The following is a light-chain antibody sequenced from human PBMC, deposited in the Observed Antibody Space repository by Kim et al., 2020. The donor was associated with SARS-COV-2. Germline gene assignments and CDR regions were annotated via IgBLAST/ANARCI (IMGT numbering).Light chain of an antibody. CDR3: YAFAGSDSYL. J-gene: IGLJ1*01. CDR1: RSDVGAYNS. V-gene: IGLV2-11*03. Sequence: PGQSVTISCTGTRSDVGAYNSVSWYKQHPGKAPKLITFEVSQPSGGPDRFSGSKSGNAASLTISALQAEDEADYYCYAFAGSDSYLFGTGTKVTVL. CDR2: EVS.